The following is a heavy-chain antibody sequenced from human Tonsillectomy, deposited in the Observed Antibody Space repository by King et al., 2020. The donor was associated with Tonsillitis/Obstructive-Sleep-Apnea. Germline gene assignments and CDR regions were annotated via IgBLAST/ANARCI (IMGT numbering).Heavy chain of an antibody. J-gene: IGHJ4*02. CDR2: INPNSGGT. V-gene: IGHV1-2*02. Sequence: QLVQSGAEVKKPGASVKVSCKASGYTFTDYYIHWVRQARGQGLEWMGWINPNSGGTHYAQKFQGRVTMTRDTSISTAYMELSRLRSDDTAVYYCARFLDWFSDYWGQGTLVTVSS. CDR3: ARFLDWFSDY. CDR1: GYTFTDYY. D-gene: IGHD3/OR15-3a*01.